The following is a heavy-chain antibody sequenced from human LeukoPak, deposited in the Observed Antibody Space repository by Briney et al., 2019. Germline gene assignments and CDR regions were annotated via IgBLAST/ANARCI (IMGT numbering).Heavy chain of an antibody. CDR2: ISNDGTNK. V-gene: IGHV3-30*07. CDR3: ASENYDILTGYYTHFDY. D-gene: IGHD3-9*01. Sequence: GRSLRLSCAASGFTFSTFPMHWVRQAPGKGLQWVAVISNDGTNKYYADSVKGRFTISRDNAKNSLYLQMNSLRAEDTAVYYCASENYDILTGYYTHFDYWGQGTLVTVSS. CDR1: GFTFSTFP. J-gene: IGHJ4*02.